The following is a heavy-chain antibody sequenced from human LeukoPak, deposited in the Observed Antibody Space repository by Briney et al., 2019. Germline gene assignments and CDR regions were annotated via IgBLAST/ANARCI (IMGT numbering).Heavy chain of an antibody. J-gene: IGHJ2*01. D-gene: IGHD1-20*01. CDR3: ARDRTRSNWNYWYFDL. V-gene: IGHV1-18*04. CDR1: GYAFTGYY. CDR2: ISVYNGNT. Sequence: ASVKVSCKASGYAFTGYYMHWVRQAPGQGLEWMGWISVYNGNTNYAQKLQGRVTMTTDTSTSTAYMELRSLRSDDTAVYYCARDRTRSNWNYWYFDLWGRGTLVTVSS.